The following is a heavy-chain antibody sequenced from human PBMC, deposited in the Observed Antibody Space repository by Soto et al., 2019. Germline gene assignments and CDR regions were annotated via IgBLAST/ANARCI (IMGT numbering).Heavy chain of an antibody. CDR2: IVVGSGHT. V-gene: IGHV1-58*02. CDR3: AAASSTSGGYYGMDV. J-gene: IGHJ6*02. CDR1: GFTFTSAA. D-gene: IGHD2-2*01. Sequence: QMQLVQSGPEVKKPGTSVKVSCKTSGFTFTSAAMQWVRQTRGQRLEWIGWIVVGSGHTNYAQKCEERGTMTRDMATSTADMELRSLRAEDTAVDYGAAASSTSGGYYGMDVWGQGTTVTVSS.